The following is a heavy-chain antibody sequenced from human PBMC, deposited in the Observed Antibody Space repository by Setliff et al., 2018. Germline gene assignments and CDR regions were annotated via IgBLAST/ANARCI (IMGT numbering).Heavy chain of an antibody. CDR3: ARGLSYYDSSGSLLAPYAFDI. CDR1: GYSISSGYY. D-gene: IGHD3-22*01. Sequence: SETLSLTCAVSGYSISSGYYWGWIRQPPGEGLEWIGSIYHSGSTYYNPSLKGRVTMSVDTSKNQFSLKLSSVAAADTAMYYCARGLSYYDSSGSLLAPYAFDIWGQGTMVTVSS. CDR2: IYHSGST. V-gene: IGHV4-38-2*01. J-gene: IGHJ3*02.